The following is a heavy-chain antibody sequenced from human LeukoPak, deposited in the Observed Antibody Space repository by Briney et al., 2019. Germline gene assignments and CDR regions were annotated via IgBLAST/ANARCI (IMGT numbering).Heavy chain of an antibody. J-gene: IGHJ4*02. CDR1: GFTFSSYW. D-gene: IGHD3-9*01. CDR2: INSDGSST. CDR3: ARDRGPRYFDWYYYFDY. Sequence: PGGSLRLSCAASGFTFSSYWMHWVRQAPGKGLVWVSRINSDGSSTSYADSVKGRFTISRDNAKNTLYLQMNSLRAEDTAVYYCARDRGPRYFDWYYYFDYWGQGTLVTVSS. V-gene: IGHV3-74*01.